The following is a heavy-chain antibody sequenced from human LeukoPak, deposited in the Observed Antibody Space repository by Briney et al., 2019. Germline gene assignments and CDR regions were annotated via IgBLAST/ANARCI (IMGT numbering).Heavy chain of an antibody. CDR1: GFTFSSYA. V-gene: IGHV3-23*01. CDR3: ASGGIYYGAAFDF. J-gene: IGHJ4*02. CDR2: ISGSAATT. D-gene: IGHD1-26*01. Sequence: PGGSLRLSCAASGFTFSSYAMTWVRQAPGKGLEWVSAISGSAATTFYADSVKGRFTISRDNAKNSLYLQMNSLRAEDTALYYCASGGIYYGAAFDFWGQGTLVTVSS.